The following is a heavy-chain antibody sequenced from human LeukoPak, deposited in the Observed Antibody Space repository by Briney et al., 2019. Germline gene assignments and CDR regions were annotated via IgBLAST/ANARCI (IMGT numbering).Heavy chain of an antibody. Sequence: ASVKVSCKASGYTFTSYDINWVRQATGQGLEWMGWMNPNSGNTGYAQKFQGRVTMTRNTSISTAYMELSSLRSEDTAVYYCARGNYDFWSGYYNGYFDYWGQGTLVTVSS. J-gene: IGHJ4*02. D-gene: IGHD3-3*01. CDR3: ARGNYDFWSGYYNGYFDY. V-gene: IGHV1-8*01. CDR2: MNPNSGNT. CDR1: GYTFTSYD.